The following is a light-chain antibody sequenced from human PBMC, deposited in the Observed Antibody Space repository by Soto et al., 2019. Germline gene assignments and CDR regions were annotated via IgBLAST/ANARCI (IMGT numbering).Light chain of an antibody. CDR1: QSVSSSQ. CDR3: QQYGSSPIT. J-gene: IGKJ5*01. V-gene: IGKV3-20*01. Sequence: EIVWTESPGTLSLSPGERATFSCRASQSVSSSQLAWYQQKPGQAPRLLMYGASSRATGIPDRLSGSGSGTDFTLTISRLENEDFAVYDGQQYGSSPITFGQGTRLEIK. CDR2: GAS.